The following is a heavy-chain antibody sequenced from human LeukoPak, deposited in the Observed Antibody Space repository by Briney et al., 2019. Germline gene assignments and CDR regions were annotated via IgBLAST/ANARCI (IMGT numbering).Heavy chain of an antibody. CDR2: IYPGDSDT. CDR3: ARRYCSSTSCYGENYFDY. Sequence: GESLKISCKGSGYSFTSYWIGWVRQMPWKGLEWMGIIYPGDSDTRYSPSFQGQVTISADKSISTAYLQWSSLKASDTAMYYCARRYCSSTSCYGENYFDYWGQGTLVTVSS. V-gene: IGHV5-51*01. J-gene: IGHJ4*02. CDR1: GYSFTSYW. D-gene: IGHD2-2*01.